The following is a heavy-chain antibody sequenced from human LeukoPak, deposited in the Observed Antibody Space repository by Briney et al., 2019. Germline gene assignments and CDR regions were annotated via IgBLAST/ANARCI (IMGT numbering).Heavy chain of an antibody. Sequence: SQTLSLTGTVPGGSISSGSYYWSWIRQPAGKGLEWIGRIYTSGSTNYNPSLKSRVTISVDTSKNQFSLKLSSVTAADTAVYYCARDNWNDGNHFDYWGQGTLVTVSS. CDR3: ARDNWNDGNHFDY. CDR1: GGSISSGSYY. V-gene: IGHV4-61*02. J-gene: IGHJ4*02. CDR2: IYTSGST. D-gene: IGHD1-20*01.